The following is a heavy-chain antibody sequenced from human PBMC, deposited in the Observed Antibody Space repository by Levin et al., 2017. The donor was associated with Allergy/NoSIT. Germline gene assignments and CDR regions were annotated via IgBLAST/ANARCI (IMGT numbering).Heavy chain of an antibody. J-gene: IGHJ4*02. Sequence: PSETLSLTCTVSRGSLSTYYWAWIRQPPGKGLEWIGDIYYTGSTRYNPSLKSRVTILLDTSKNQFSLRLTSVTAADTAVYYCARDIRFSSGYYFDYWGQGTLVTVSS. CDR1: RGSLSTYY. CDR3: ARDIRFSSGYYFDY. D-gene: IGHD6-19*01. V-gene: IGHV4-59*01. CDR2: IYYTGST.